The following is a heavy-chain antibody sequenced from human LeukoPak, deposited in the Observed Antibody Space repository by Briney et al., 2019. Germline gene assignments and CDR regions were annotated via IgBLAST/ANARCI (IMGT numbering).Heavy chain of an antibody. CDR3: ASSIVGLRRLADY. J-gene: IGHJ4*02. Sequence: PGGSLRLSCAASGFTFSSYSMNWVRQAPGKGLEWVSYISSSSSTIYYADSVKGRFTISRDNAKNSLYLQMNSLRAEDTAVYYCASSIVGLRRLADYWGQGTLVTVSS. CDR2: ISSSSSTI. V-gene: IGHV3-48*01. D-gene: IGHD1-26*01. CDR1: GFTFSSYS.